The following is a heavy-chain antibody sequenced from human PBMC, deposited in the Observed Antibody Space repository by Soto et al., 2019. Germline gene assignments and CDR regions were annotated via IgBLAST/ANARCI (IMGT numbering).Heavy chain of an antibody. CDR2: ISSDGSET. V-gene: IGHV3-30*03. CDR3: ERQEAGTDY. CDR1: GFTFSTYG. D-gene: IGHD6-19*01. Sequence: QVQLVESGGGVVQPGRSLRLSCAAAGFTFSTYGMNWVRQAPGKGPEWVAIISSDGSETHYADSVKGRFTITRDNSRRGLDLPMNSLIVEETAVYYCERQEAGTDYWCQGTLVTVSS. J-gene: IGHJ4*02.